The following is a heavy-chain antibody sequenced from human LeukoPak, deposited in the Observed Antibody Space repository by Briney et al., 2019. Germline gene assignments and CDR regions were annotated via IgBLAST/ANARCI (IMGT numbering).Heavy chain of an antibody. Sequence: ASVKVSCKTSGFTFSSSTMQWVRQTRGQRLEWIGWIVVTSGHRNYAQKFQERVTITRDTSISTAYMELSRLRSDDTAVYYCARTTIITMVRGVIIPHDYWGQGTLVTVSS. D-gene: IGHD3-10*01. J-gene: IGHJ4*02. V-gene: IGHV1-58*02. CDR1: GFTFSSST. CDR2: IVVTSGHR. CDR3: ARTTIITMVRGVIIPHDY.